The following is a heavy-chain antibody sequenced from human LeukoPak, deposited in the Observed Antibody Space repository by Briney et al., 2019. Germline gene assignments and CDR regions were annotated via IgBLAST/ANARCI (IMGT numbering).Heavy chain of an antibody. J-gene: IGHJ6*03. D-gene: IGHD3-3*02. V-gene: IGHV4-34*01. CDR2: INHSGST. Sequence: SETLSLTCAVYGGSFSGYYWSWVRQPPGKGLEWIGEINHSGSTNYNPALMSGATISVDPSTNQFSLKLSYVTAADPAVYYCARAFYPGYYSYMAVWGKGTTVTVSS. CDR1: GGSFSGYY. CDR3: ARAFYPGYYSYMAV.